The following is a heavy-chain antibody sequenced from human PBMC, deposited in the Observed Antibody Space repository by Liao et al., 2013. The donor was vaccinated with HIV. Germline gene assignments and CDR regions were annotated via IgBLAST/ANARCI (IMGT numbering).Heavy chain of an antibody. CDR2: IYSSGST. J-gene: IGHJ3*02. CDR3: ARKGYGIDAFDI. V-gene: IGHV4-4*07. Sequence: QVQLQESGPRLVKPSGTLSLTCSVSHGSMSSYYWSWIRQPAGKGLEWIGRIYSSGSTNSNPSLTSRVTMSVDTSKNQFSLNLNSVTAADTAIYYCARKGYGIDAFDIWGQGTMVTVSS. D-gene: IGHD1-1*01. CDR1: HGSMSSYY.